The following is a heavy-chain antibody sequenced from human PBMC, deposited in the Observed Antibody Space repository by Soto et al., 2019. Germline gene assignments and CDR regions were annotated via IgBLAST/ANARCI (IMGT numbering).Heavy chain of an antibody. V-gene: IGHV4-59*01. CDR2: ICYSGST. CDR3: ARAPGIIGTTDYFEY. CDR1: GGSISTYY. J-gene: IGHJ4*02. Sequence: SETLSLTCTVSGGSISTYYWNWIRQSPGNELEWIGYICYSGSTNYNPSLKSRVTMSVDTSKNEFSLKLSSVTAADTAVYYCARAPGIIGTTDYFEYWGXGTPVPVSS. D-gene: IGHD1-7*01.